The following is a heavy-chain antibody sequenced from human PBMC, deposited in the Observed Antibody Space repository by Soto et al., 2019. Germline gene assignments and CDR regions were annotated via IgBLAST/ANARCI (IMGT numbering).Heavy chain of an antibody. CDR3: AKVRDQITMVTSGMDV. CDR1: GFTFNKYG. V-gene: IGHV3-23*01. D-gene: IGHD3-10*01. Sequence: GGSLRLSCSASGFTFNKYGMHWVRQAPGKGLEWVSAISGSGGSTYYADSVKGRFTISRDNSKNTLYLQMNSLRAEDTAVYYCAKVRDQITMVTSGMDVWGQGTTVTVSS. J-gene: IGHJ6*02. CDR2: ISGSGGST.